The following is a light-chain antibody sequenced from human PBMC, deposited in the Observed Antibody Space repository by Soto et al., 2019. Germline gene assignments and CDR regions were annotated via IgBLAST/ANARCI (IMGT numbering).Light chain of an antibody. Sequence: QAVVTQPPSASGTPGQRVTISCSGSSSNIGSNTVNWYQQLPGTAPKLLIYSNNQRPSGVPDRFSGSKSGTSASLAISGLQSEDEADYYCAAWDDSLNAGVFGEGTKLTVL. CDR3: AAWDDSLNAGV. J-gene: IGLJ3*02. CDR1: SSNIGSNT. CDR2: SNN. V-gene: IGLV1-44*01.